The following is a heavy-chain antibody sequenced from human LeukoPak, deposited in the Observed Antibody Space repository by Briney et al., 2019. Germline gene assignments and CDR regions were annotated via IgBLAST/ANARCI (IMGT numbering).Heavy chain of an antibody. D-gene: IGHD3-3*02. J-gene: IGHJ3*02. CDR1: GFTFSSFE. Sequence: GGSLRLSCAASGFTFSSFEMNWVRQAPGKGLEWVSYISPSGTIIHQADSVKGRFTISRDNAKNSLYLQMNGLRAEDTAVYYCATVAFGYAFDIWGQGTMVIVSP. V-gene: IGHV3-48*03. CDR2: ISPSGTII. CDR3: ATVAFGYAFDI.